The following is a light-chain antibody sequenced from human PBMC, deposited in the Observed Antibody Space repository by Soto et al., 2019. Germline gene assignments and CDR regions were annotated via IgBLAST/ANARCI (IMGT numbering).Light chain of an antibody. V-gene: IGLV1-40*01. Sequence: QSVLTQPPSVSGAPGQRVTISCSGSSSNIGAGYDVHWYQRLPGTAPKLLIYDNNNRPSGVPGRFSGSKSGTSASLAITGLQAEDEADYYCQSYDYGLSAHYVFGAGTKVTVL. CDR2: DNN. CDR1: SSNIGAGYD. J-gene: IGLJ1*01. CDR3: QSYDYGLSAHYV.